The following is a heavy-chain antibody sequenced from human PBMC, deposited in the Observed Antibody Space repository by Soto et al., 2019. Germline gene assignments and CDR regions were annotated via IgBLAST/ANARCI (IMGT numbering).Heavy chain of an antibody. CDR2: IYSGGST. D-gene: IGHD3-22*01. V-gene: IGHV3-53*01. CDR3: ASLPNYYDSSGSIRY. Sequence: GGSLRLSCAASGFTVSSNYMSWVRQAPGKGLEWVSVIYSGGSTYYADSVKGRFTISRDNSKNTLYLQMNSLRAEDTAVYYCASLPNYYDSSGSIRYWGQGTLVTVSS. CDR1: GFTVSSNY. J-gene: IGHJ4*02.